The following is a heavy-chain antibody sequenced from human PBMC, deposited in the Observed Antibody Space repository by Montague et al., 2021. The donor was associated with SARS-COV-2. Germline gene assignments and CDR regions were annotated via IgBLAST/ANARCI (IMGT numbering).Heavy chain of an antibody. Sequence: SETRSLTCTVSGVVELRRRSEEHTSELQSHHELVCRLLLEKKTKYNPSLKSRVTISVDTSKNQFSLKLSSVTAADTAVYYCARENTVTTFGGPYYIDSWGQGTLVTVSA. CDR3: ARENTVTTFGGPYYIDS. CDR2: LLEKKT. J-gene: IGHJ4*02. V-gene: IGHV4-61*01. CDR1: GVVELRRRS. D-gene: IGHD4-17*01.